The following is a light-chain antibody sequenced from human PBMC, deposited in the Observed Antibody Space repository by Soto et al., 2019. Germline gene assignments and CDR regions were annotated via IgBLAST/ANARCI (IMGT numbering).Light chain of an antibody. V-gene: IGKV3-20*01. CDR1: QTITSSY. CDR3: QHYVNSPRT. Sequence: EIVLTQSPGTLSLSPGERATLSCRASQTITSSYLAWYQQKPGQAPRLLIYGASIRITGIPDRFSGSGSGKDFTLTISRLEPEDFAVYYCQHYVNSPRTFGQGTKVEIK. CDR2: GAS. J-gene: IGKJ1*01.